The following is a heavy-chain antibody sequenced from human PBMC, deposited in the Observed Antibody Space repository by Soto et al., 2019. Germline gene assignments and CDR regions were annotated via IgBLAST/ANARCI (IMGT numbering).Heavy chain of an antibody. D-gene: IGHD2-8*01. CDR2: LSASGRT. V-gene: IGHV4-4*07. CDR1: GDSIGNFY. CDR3: ARGMGRYFDL. Sequence: PSETLSLTCAISGDSIGNFYWSWIRQPAGKGLESLGRLSASGRTNYSPSLQSRVTMSLDRSKNRFSLLLTSVSAADTAVYFCARGMGRYFDLWGRGTLVTSPQ. J-gene: IGHJ2*01.